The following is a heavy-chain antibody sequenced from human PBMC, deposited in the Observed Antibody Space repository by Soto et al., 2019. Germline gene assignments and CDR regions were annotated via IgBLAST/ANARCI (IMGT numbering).Heavy chain of an antibody. CDR3: AREQDDTRYGMDV. D-gene: IGHD3-9*01. Sequence: LRLSCAASGFTFSSYAMHWVRQAPGKGLEWVAVISYDGSNKYYADSVKGRFTISRDNSKNTLYLQMNSLRAEDTAVYYCAREQDDTRYGMDVWGQGTTVTVSS. CDR2: ISYDGSNK. J-gene: IGHJ6*02. V-gene: IGHV3-30-3*01. CDR1: GFTFSSYA.